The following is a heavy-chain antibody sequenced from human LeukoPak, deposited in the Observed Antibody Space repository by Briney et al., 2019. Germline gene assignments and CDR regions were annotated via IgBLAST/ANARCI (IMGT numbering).Heavy chain of an antibody. CDR2: IWCDGSNK. V-gene: IGHV3-33*01. D-gene: IGHD2-2*01. CDR1: GFTFSSYG. J-gene: IGHJ6*02. Sequence: GGSLRLSCAASGFTFSSYGMHWVRQAPGKGLEWVAVIWCDGSNKYYADSVKGRFTISRDNSKNTLYLQMNSLRAEDTAVYYCARARCSSTSRYLIYYYYGMDVWGQGTTVTVSS. CDR3: ARARCSSTSRYLIYYYYGMDV.